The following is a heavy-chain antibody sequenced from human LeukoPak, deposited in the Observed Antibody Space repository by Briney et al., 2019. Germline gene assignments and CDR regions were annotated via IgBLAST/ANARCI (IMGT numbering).Heavy chain of an antibody. D-gene: IGHD2-21*02. J-gene: IGHJ3*02. Sequence: SETLSLTCTVSGGSISSSSYYWGWIRQPPGKGLEWIGSIYYSGSTYYNPSLKSRVTISVDTSKNQFSLKLSSVTAADTAVYYCARARNCGGDCTAFDIWGQGTMVTVSS. CDR1: GGSISSSSYY. V-gene: IGHV4-39*07. CDR2: IYYSGST. CDR3: ARARNCGGDCTAFDI.